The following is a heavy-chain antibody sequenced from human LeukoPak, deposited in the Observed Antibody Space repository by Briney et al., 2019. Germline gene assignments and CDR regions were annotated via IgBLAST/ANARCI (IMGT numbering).Heavy chain of an antibody. CDR3: AKYSSSSNTYYGMDI. J-gene: IGHJ6*02. D-gene: IGHD6-6*01. CDR1: GFSFSSYG. V-gene: IGHV3-30*18. CDR2: IPYDGSPK. Sequence: GGSLRLSCAASGFSFSSYGMHWVRQAPGKGLEWVAMIPYDGSPKYYADSVKGRFTISRDNSKNTLYLQMSSLRNEDTAVYYCAKYSSSSNTYYGMDIWGQGTTVTVSS.